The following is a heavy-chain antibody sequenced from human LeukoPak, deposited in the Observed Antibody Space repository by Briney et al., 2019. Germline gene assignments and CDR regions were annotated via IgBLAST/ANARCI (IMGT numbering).Heavy chain of an antibody. CDR3: ARERYGSGSKNYYCYMDV. V-gene: IGHV4-38-2*02. J-gene: IGHJ6*03. Sequence: PSGTLSLTCTVSGYSISSGYYWGWIPPPPGKGLGGFGSIYHGGSTYYNPSLKSRVTISVDTSKNQYSLKLSSVTAADTAVYYCARERYGSGSKNYYCYMDVWGKGTTVTVSS. CDR1: GYSISSGYY. D-gene: IGHD3-10*01. CDR2: IYHGGST.